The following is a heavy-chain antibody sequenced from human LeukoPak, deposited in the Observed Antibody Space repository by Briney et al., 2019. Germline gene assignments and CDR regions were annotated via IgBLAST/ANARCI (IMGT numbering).Heavy chain of an antibody. J-gene: IGHJ4*02. CDR3: AKKEWELLGVDY. V-gene: IGHV3-23*01. Sequence: PGGSLRLSCAASGFTFSGYAMSWVRQAPGKGLEWVSAISGSGGSTYYADSVKGRFTISRDNSKNTLYLQMNSLRAEDTAVYYCAKKEWELLGVDYWGQGTLATVSS. CDR2: ISGSGGST. CDR1: GFTFSGYA. D-gene: IGHD1-26*01.